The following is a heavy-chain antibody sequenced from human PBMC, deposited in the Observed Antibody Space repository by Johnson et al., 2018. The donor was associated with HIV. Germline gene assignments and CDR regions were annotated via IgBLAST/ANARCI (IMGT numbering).Heavy chain of an antibody. CDR3: AREGGYCTDGVCYFAFDI. V-gene: IGHV3-30-3*01. D-gene: IGHD2-8*01. CDR2: ISYDGSNK. Sequence: QVQLVESGGGVVQPGRSLRLSCAASGFTFRSYAMHWVRQAPGKGLEWVAVISYDGSNKYYADSVKGRFTISRDNAKNSLFLQMNSLRAEDTALYYCAREGGYCTDGVCYFAFDIWGQGTMVTVSS. J-gene: IGHJ3*02. CDR1: GFTFRSYA.